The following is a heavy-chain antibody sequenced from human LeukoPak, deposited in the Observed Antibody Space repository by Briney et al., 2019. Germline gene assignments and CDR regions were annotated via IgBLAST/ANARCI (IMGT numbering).Heavy chain of an antibody. CDR3: ARDESWYGFWSGYSNHPPDRKNDY. CDR1: GYIFTDYY. V-gene: IGHV1-2*02. J-gene: IGHJ4*02. D-gene: IGHD3-3*01. CDR2: INPNSGGT. Sequence: ASVKVSCKASGYIFTDYYMHWVRQAPGQGLDWMGWINPNSGGTNYAQKFQGRVTMTRDTSISTAYMGLSRLRSDDTAVYYCARDESWYGFWSGYSNHPPDRKNDYWGQGTLVTVSS.